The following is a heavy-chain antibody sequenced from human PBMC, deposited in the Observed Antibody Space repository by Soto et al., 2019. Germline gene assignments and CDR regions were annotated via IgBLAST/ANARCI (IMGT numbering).Heavy chain of an antibody. V-gene: IGHV3-23*01. J-gene: IGHJ4*02. D-gene: IGHD1-26*01. CDR3: AKDRTSGNSFSDF. CDR1: GFTFSGYA. CDR2: ITAGGGRT. Sequence: QLLESGGGLVQPGGSLRLSCAASGFTFSGYARSWVRQAPGKGLEWVSTITAGGGRTDYADSVKGRFTVSRDNSKNTVYLQMNILRAEDTAIYYCAKDRTSGNSFSDFWGQGTLVTVSS.